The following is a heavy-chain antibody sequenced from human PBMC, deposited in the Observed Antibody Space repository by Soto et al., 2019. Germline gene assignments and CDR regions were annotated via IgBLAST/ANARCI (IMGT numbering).Heavy chain of an antibody. CDR1: GFTFRNYW. D-gene: IGHD3-22*01. CDR2: INRDGSGT. V-gene: IGHV3-7*03. CDR3: ARAPDGSGAYYYFDY. Sequence: PGGSLRLSCAASGFTFRNYWMSWVRQAPGKGLQWVANINRDGSGTYYVDSVKGRFTISRDNAENSLYLQMNSLRDEDTAVYYCARAPDGSGAYYYFDYWGKGSLVTGSS. J-gene: IGHJ4*02.